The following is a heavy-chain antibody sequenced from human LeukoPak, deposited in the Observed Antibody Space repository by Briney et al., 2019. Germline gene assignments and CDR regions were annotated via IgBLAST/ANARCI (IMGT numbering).Heavy chain of an antibody. Sequence: ASVKVSCKASGYTFTGYYMHWVRQAPGQGLEWMGWINPNSGGTNYAQKLQGRVTMTTDTSTSTAYMELRSLRSDDTAVYYCAREWVVVAAEYYYYYYMDVWGKGTTVTI. V-gene: IGHV1-2*02. CDR1: GYTFTGYY. D-gene: IGHD2-15*01. J-gene: IGHJ6*03. CDR3: AREWVVVAAEYYYYYYMDV. CDR2: INPNSGGT.